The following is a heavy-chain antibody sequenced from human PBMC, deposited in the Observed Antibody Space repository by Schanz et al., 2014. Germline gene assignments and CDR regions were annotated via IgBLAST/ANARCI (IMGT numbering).Heavy chain of an antibody. CDR1: AYTFTAYY. J-gene: IGHJ4*02. Sequence: QVQLVQSGAEVKKPGASVKVSCKASAYTFTAYYMHWVRQAPGQGLEWMGWINPNSGTTNYAQKFQGWVTMTRDTSISTAYMELSRLKSDDTAVYYCARAFGGYDTAGALDYWGQGTLVTVSS. CDR2: INPNSGTT. V-gene: IGHV1-2*04. D-gene: IGHD5-12*01. CDR3: ARAFGGYDTAGALDY.